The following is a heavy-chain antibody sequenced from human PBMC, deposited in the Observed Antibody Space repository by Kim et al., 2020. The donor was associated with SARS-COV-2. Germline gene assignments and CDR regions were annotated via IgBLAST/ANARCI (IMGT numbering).Heavy chain of an antibody. CDR1: GFTFSKYP. CDR3: AKGDSGTFDY. CDR2: IGISGGT. Sequence: GGSLRLSCAASGFTFSKYPVGWVRQAPGKGLEWVSTIGISGGTYFADSVKGRFTISRDNSKNTVYLQMNSLRVEDTAVYYCAKGDSGTFDYWGQGTLVTVSS. D-gene: IGHD2-15*01. J-gene: IGHJ4*02. V-gene: IGHV3-23*01.